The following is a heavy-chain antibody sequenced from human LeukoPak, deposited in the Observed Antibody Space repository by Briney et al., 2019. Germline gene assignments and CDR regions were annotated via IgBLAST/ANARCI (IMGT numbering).Heavy chain of an antibody. CDR2: IIPIFGTA. V-gene: IGHV1-69*05. J-gene: IGHJ4*02. Sequence: SVKVSCKASGGTLTSYAISWVRQAPGQGLEWMGRIIPIFGTANYAQKFQGRVTITTDESTSTAYMELSSLRSEDTAVYYCTRHFEYSSSANDYWGQGTLVTVSS. CDR3: TRHFEYSSSANDY. D-gene: IGHD6-6*01. CDR1: GGTLTSYA.